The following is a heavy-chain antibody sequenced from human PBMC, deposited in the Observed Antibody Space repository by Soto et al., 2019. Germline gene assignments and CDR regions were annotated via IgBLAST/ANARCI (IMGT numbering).Heavy chain of an antibody. CDR2: MNPNSGNT. D-gene: IGHD7-27*01. CDR1: GYTFTSYD. CDR3: TSPSKLGKGYYYGMDV. Sequence: GASVKVSCKASGYTFTSYDINWVRQATGQGLEWMGWMNPNSGNTGYAQKFQGRVTMTRNTSISTAYMELSSLRSEDTAVYYCTSPSKLGKGYYYGMDVWGQGTTVTVSS. J-gene: IGHJ6*02. V-gene: IGHV1-8*01.